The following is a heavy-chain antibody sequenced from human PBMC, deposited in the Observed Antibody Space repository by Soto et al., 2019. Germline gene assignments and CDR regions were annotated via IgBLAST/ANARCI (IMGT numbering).Heavy chain of an antibody. D-gene: IGHD2-21*02. J-gene: IGHJ4*02. V-gene: IGHV3-23*01. CDR3: AKSECGGDCYSGLLDY. CDR1: GFTFSSYA. CDR2: ISGSGGST. Sequence: EVQLLESGGGLVQPGGSLRLSCAASGFTFSSYAMSWVRQAPGKGLEWVSAISGSGGSTYYADSVKGRFTISRDNSKNTLYLQMNSLRAEDTAVYYCAKSECGGDCYSGLLDYWGQGTLVTVSS.